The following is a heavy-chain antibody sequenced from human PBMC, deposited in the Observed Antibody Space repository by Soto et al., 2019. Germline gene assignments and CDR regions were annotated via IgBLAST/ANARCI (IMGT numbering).Heavy chain of an antibody. D-gene: IGHD3-16*02. J-gene: IGHJ6*02. CDR3: ARDYPQGPKYYYGMDV. CDR1: GGTFSSYA. Sequence: ASVKVSCKASGGTFSSYAISWVRQAPGQGLEWMGGIIPIFGTANYAQKFQGRVTITADESTSTAYMELSSLRSEDTAVYYCARDYPQGPKYYYGMDVWGQGTTVTVSS. V-gene: IGHV1-69*13. CDR2: IIPIFGTA.